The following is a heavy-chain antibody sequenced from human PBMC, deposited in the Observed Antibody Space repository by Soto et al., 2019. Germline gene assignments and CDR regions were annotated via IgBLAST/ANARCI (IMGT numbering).Heavy chain of an antibody. CDR1: GGTFSSYA. CDR3: ARDQDDILTTLPSDR. V-gene: IGHV1-69*13. Sequence: TVKVSCKASGGTFSSYAISWVRQAPGQGLEWMGGIIPIFGTANYAQKFQGRVTITADESTSTAYMELSSLRSEDTAVYYCARDQDDILTTLPSDRWGQGTLVTVSS. D-gene: IGHD3-9*01. CDR2: IIPIFGTA. J-gene: IGHJ4*02.